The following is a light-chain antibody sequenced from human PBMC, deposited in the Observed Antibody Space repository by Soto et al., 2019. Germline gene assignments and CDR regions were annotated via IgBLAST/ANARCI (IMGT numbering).Light chain of an antibody. J-gene: IGLJ3*02. CDR3: SSFTSTSSLV. V-gene: IGLV2-14*01. CDR2: DVT. Sequence: QSALTQPASVSGSPGQSITISCTGTIRDVGNYNYVSWYQQHPGKAPKLMIYDVTNRPSGVSNRFSGSKSGNTASLTISGLQAEDEANYYCSSFTSTSSLVFGGGTNVTVL. CDR1: IRDVGNYNY.